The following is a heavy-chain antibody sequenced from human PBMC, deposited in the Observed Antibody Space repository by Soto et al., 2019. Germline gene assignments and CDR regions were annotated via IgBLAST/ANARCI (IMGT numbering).Heavy chain of an antibody. J-gene: IGHJ3*02. CDR1: GYAFTGYY. CDR2: INPNSGGT. D-gene: IGHD6-13*01. Sequence: GSVKVSFKASGYAFTGYYMHLVRQAPGQGLEWIGWINPNSGGTNYAQKFQGWVTMTRDTSISTAYMELSRLRSDDTAVYYCARGLQQLVLGKRAFDIWGQGTMVTVSS. V-gene: IGHV1-2*04. CDR3: ARGLQQLVLGKRAFDI.